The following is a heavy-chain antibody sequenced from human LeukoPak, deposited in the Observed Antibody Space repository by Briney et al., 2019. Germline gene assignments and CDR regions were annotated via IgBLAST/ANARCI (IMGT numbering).Heavy chain of an antibody. V-gene: IGHV4-59*01. D-gene: IGHD6-13*01. Sequence: PSETLSLTCTVSGGSISSYYWSWIRQPPGKGLEWIGYIYYSGSTNYNPSLKSRVTISVDTSKNQFSLKLSSVIAADTAVYYCARELAGGAAGFDYWGQGTLVTVSS. CDR3: ARELAGGAAGFDY. J-gene: IGHJ4*02. CDR1: GGSISSYY. CDR2: IYYSGST.